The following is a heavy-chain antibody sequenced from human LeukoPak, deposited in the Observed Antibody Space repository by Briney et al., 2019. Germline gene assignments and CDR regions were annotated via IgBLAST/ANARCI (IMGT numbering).Heavy chain of an antibody. D-gene: IGHD7-27*01. CDR2: ISSSSSYI. J-gene: IGHJ4*02. CDR3: ARAGSISKFGY. V-gene: IGHV3-21*01. Sequence: GGSLRLSCAASGFTFSSYSMNWVRQAPGKGLEWVSSISSSSSYIYYADSVKGRFTISRDNAKNSLYLQMNSLRAEDTAVYYCARAGSISKFGYWGQGTLVTVSS. CDR1: GFTFSSYS.